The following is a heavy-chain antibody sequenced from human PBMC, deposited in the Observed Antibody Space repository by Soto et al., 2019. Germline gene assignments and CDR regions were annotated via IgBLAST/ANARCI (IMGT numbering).Heavy chain of an antibody. Sequence: QVQLVQSGAEVKKPGSSVKVSCKASGGTFSSYTISWVRQAPGQGLEWMGRIIPILGIANYAQKFQGRVTITADKSTSTAYMELSSLRSEDTAVYYCARGGAKLKIYYYYYMDVWGKGTTVTVSS. CDR3: ARGGAKLKIYYYYYMDV. CDR1: GGTFSSYT. V-gene: IGHV1-69*02. CDR2: IIPILGIA. J-gene: IGHJ6*03. D-gene: IGHD3-16*01.